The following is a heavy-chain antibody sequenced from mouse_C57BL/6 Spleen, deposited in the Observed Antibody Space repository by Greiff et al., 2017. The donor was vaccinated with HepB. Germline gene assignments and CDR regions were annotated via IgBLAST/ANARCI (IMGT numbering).Heavy chain of an antibody. D-gene: IGHD2-5*01. CDR3: ARSIRLYYSNYGFAY. CDR2: INPNNGGT. J-gene: IGHJ3*01. Sequence: EVQLQQSGPELVKPGASVKISCKASGYTFTDYYMNWVKQSHGKSLEWIGDINPNNGGTSYNQKFKGKATLTVDKSSSTAYMELRSLTSEDSAVYYCARSIRLYYSNYGFAYWGQGTLVTVSA. V-gene: IGHV1-26*01. CDR1: GYTFTDYY.